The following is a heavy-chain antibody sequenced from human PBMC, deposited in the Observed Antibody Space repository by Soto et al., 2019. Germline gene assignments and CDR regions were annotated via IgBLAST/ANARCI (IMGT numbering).Heavy chain of an antibody. D-gene: IGHD5-18*01. Sequence: QVQLVQSGAEVQKPGSSVKVSCKASGGTFSSYAISWVRQAPGQGLEWMGGIIPIFGTANYAQKFQGRVTITADESTSTAYMELSSLRSEDTAVYYCARLAPGYSYGRDAFDIWGQGTMVTVSS. CDR1: GGTFSSYA. V-gene: IGHV1-69*01. J-gene: IGHJ3*02. CDR2: IIPIFGTA. CDR3: ARLAPGYSYGRDAFDI.